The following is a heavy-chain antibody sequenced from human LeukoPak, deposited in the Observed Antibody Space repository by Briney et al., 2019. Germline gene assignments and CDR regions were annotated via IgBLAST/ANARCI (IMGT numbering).Heavy chain of an antibody. Sequence: GGSLRLSCAASGFTFCSYGMNWVRQAPRKGLEGVSSISSSGTYIYFADSVKGRFTISRDNAKNSLYLQMNSLRAEDTALYYCAREQSYSEEIVVVNPPFDYWGQGTLVTVSS. CDR3: AREQSYSEEIVVVNPPFDY. D-gene: IGHD2-21*01. J-gene: IGHJ4*02. CDR1: GFTFCSYG. V-gene: IGHV3-21*01. CDR2: ISSSGTYI.